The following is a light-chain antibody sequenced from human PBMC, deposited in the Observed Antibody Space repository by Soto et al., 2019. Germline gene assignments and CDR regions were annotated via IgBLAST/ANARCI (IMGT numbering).Light chain of an antibody. CDR3: QQSYSTPT. Sequence: DIQMTQSPSSLSASVGDRVTITCRASQSISIYLNWYQQKPGKAPILLVYAGSSLQGGVPSRFGGSGSGTDFTLIITSLQPEDFATYYCQQSYSTPTFGGGTKVEIK. V-gene: IGKV1-39*01. CDR2: AGS. J-gene: IGKJ4*01. CDR1: QSISIY.